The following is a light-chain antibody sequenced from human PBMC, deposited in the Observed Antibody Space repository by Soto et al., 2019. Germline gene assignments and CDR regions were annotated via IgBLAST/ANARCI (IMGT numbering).Light chain of an antibody. V-gene: IGLV2-8*01. CDR1: SSDVGGYNY. J-gene: IGLJ3*02. Sequence: QSVLTQPPSASGSPGQSVTISCTGTSSDVGGYNYVSWYQHHPGKAPKLLISEVSTRPSGVPDRFSGSKSGNTASLTVSGLQDEDEADYYCSSYAGRNNWVFGGGTKLTVL. CDR2: EVS. CDR3: SSYAGRNNWV.